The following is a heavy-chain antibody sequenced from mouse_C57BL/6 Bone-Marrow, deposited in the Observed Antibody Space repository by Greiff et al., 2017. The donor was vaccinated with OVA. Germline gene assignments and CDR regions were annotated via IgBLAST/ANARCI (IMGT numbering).Heavy chain of an antibody. CDR1: GFNIKDDY. CDR3: TTGYSGYNYAMDY. V-gene: IGHV14-4*01. CDR2: IDPENGDT. J-gene: IGHJ4*01. Sequence: EVKLVESGAELVRPGASVKLSCTASGFNIKDDYMHWVKQRPEQGLEWIGWIDPENGDTEYASKFQGKATITADTSSNTAYLQLSSLTSEDTAVYYCTTGYSGYNYAMDYWGQGTSVTVSS. D-gene: IGHD2-3*01.